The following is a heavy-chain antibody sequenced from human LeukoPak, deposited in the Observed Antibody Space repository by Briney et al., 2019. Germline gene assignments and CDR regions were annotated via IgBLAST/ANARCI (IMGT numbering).Heavy chain of an antibody. CDR3: ARYYCPNGVCSGFDH. J-gene: IGHJ4*02. V-gene: IGHV4-59*01. Sequence: SETLSLTCTVSGGSXNXXWWSWIRQPPGKGLXXXXXIYXTGSXXXXXXXXXXXXXSXXTSXIQFSLKLSSVTTADTAVYFCARYYCPNGVCSGFDHWGQGTLVTVSS. D-gene: IGHD2-8*01. CDR2: IYXTGSX. CDR1: GGSXNXXW.